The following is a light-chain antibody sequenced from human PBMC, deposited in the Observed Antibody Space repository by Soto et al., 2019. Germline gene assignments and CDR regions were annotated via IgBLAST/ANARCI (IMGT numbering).Light chain of an antibody. V-gene: IGKV3-15*01. Sequence: EIVMTQSPATLSVSPGERATLSCRASQSVSSYLAWYQQKPGQAPRLLIYGASTRATGIPARFSGSGSGTDFTLTISGLQSEDFAVYYCQQYSNWRTFGQGTKVDIK. CDR2: GAS. CDR1: QSVSSY. CDR3: QQYSNWRT. J-gene: IGKJ1*01.